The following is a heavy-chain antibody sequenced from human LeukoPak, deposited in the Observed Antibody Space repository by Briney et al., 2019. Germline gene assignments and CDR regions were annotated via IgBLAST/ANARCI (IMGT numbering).Heavy chain of an antibody. Sequence: SETLSLTCTVSGGSISSYYWSWIRQPPGKGLEWIGYIYYSGSTNYNPSLKSRVTISVDTSKNQFSLKLSSVTAADTAVYYCARVWPYDSSGYCDAFDIWGQGTMVTVSS. J-gene: IGHJ3*02. CDR2: IYYSGST. V-gene: IGHV4-59*01. CDR3: ARVWPYDSSGYCDAFDI. D-gene: IGHD3-22*01. CDR1: GGSISSYY.